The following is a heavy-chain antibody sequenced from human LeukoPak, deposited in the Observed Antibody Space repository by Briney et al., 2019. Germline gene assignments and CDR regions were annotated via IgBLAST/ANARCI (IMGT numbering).Heavy chain of an antibody. Sequence: GGSLRLSCSASGFTFSNYAMTWVRQAPGQGLEWVSTISRSGDKTYYAASVKGRFTISRDNSKNTLYLQMNSLRAADTAIYYCARFCGPSTCYSSFDSWGQGTLVTVSS. V-gene: IGHV3-23*01. CDR1: GFTFSNYA. D-gene: IGHD2-15*01. CDR3: ARFCGPSTCYSSFDS. CDR2: ISRSGDKT. J-gene: IGHJ4*02.